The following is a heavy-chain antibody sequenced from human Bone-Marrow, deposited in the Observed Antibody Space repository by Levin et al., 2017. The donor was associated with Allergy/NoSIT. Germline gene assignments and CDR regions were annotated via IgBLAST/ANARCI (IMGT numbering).Heavy chain of an antibody. V-gene: IGHV3-11*01. Sequence: GESLKISCAASGFTFSDYYMSWLRQVPGTGLEWVSYIGRTANVIYYADSVKGRFSISRDNAKNALFLDLNSLSVDDTALYFCARRKFPASVGALADIWGQGTMVTVSS. D-gene: IGHD2-15*01. CDR2: IGRTANVI. J-gene: IGHJ3*02. CDR1: GFTFSDYY. CDR3: ARRKFPASVGALADI.